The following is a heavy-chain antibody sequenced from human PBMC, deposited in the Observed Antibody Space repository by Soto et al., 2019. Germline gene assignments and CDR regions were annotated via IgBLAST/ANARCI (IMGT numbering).Heavy chain of an antibody. CDR2: INAGNGNT. CDR1: GYTFTSYA. J-gene: IGHJ3*02. D-gene: IGHD6-19*01. Sequence: ASVKVSCKASGYTFTSYAMHWVRQAPGQRLEWMGWINAGNGNTKYSRKFQGRVTITRDTSASTAYMELSSLRSEDTAVYYCARGYSSGWDDDFDIWGQGTMVTVSS. V-gene: IGHV1-3*01. CDR3: ARGYSSGWDDDFDI.